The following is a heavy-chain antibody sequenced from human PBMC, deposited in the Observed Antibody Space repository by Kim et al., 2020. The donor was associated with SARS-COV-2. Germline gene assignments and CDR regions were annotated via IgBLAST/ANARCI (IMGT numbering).Heavy chain of an antibody. CDR2: IWYDGSNK. D-gene: IGHD3-22*01. V-gene: IGHV3-33*01. J-gene: IGHJ4*02. Sequence: GGSLRLSCAASGFTFSSYGMHWVRQAPGKGLEWVAVIWYDGSNKYYADSVKGRFTISRDNSKNTLYLQMNSLRAEDTAVYYCASDGDYYDSSGYLGYFDYWGQGTLVTVSS. CDR3: ASDGDYYDSSGYLGYFDY. CDR1: GFTFSSYG.